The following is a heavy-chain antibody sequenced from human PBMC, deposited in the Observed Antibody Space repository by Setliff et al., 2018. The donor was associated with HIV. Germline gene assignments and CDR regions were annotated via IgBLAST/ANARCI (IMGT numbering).Heavy chain of an antibody. V-gene: IGHV1-46*01. J-gene: IGHJ4*02. CDR3: AREMTGGYFDD. CDR2: INPGSGAT. Sequence: ASVKVSCKASGYTFSNFYIHWVRQAPEQGLEWVGAINPGSGATFYAQRFQGRVALSRDTSTSTAHMELSSLRSEETALYYCAREMTGGYFDDWGQGTLVTVSS. D-gene: IGHD3-10*01. CDR1: GYTFSNFY.